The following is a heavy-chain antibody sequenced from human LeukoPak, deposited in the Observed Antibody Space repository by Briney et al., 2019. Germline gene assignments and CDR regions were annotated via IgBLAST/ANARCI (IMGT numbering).Heavy chain of an antibody. CDR3: AREPGTDYRKYYFDY. J-gene: IGHJ4*02. Sequence: PGGSLRLSCAASGFTFSSYAIHWVRQAPGKGLEWVAVISCDGSNKYYADSVKGRFTISRDNSKNTVYLQMDSLRAEDTAVYYCAREPGTDYRKYYFDYWGQGTLVTVSS. V-gene: IGHV3-30*14. CDR2: ISCDGSNK. D-gene: IGHD3/OR15-3a*01. CDR1: GFTFSSYA.